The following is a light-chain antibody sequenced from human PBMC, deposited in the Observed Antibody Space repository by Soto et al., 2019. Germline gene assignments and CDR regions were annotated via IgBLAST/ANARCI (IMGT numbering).Light chain of an antibody. CDR1: SSDVGGYNY. CDR3: SSYTSSSTLV. Sequence: QSALTQPASVSGSPGQSITISCTGTSSDVGGYNYVSWYQQNPGEAPKLMIYEVSNRPSGVSNRFSGSKSGNTASLTISGLQAEAEADYYCSSYTSSSTLVFGGGTKLTVL. V-gene: IGLV2-14*01. J-gene: IGLJ2*01. CDR2: EVS.